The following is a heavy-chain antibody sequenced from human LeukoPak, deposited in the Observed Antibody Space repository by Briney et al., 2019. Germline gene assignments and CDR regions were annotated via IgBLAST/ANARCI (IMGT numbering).Heavy chain of an antibody. V-gene: IGHV3-74*03. D-gene: IGHD3-22*01. CDR2: INGDGSET. CDR3: AKDRNTMIVASTGAFDI. J-gene: IGHJ3*02. CDR1: GLTFSGYW. Sequence: QPGGSLRLSCAASGLTFSGYWMFWVRQVPGKGLIWVSRINGDGSETTYADTVKGRFTISRDNSKNTLYLQMNSLRAEDTAVYYCAKDRNTMIVASTGAFDIWGQGTMVTVSS.